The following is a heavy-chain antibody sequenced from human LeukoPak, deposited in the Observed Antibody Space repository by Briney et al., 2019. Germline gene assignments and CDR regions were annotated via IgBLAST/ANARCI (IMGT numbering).Heavy chain of an antibody. J-gene: IGHJ4*02. Sequence: ASVKVSCKASGYTFTSYGISWLRQAPGQGLEWMGWISAYNGNTNYAQKLQGRVTMTTDTSTSTAYMELRSLRSDDTAVYYCAREKTIWFGELLYSGYYFDYWGQGTLVTVSS. CDR2: ISAYNGNT. CDR3: AREKTIWFGELLYSGYYFDY. V-gene: IGHV1-18*01. CDR1: GYTFTSYG. D-gene: IGHD3-10*01.